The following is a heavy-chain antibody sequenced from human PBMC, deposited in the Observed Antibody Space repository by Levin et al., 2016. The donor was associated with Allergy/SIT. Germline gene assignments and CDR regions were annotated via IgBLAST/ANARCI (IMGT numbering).Heavy chain of an antibody. CDR1: GYTFTSYG. D-gene: IGHD5-24*01. Sequence: ASVKVSCKASGYTFTSYGISWVRQAAGQGLEWMGWMNPNSGNTAYAQKFQGRVTMTRNTSISTAYMELSSLRSEDTAVYYCAVEEGTMKPHFDPWGQETLVTVSS. J-gene: IGHJ5*02. V-gene: IGHV1-8*02. CDR2: MNPNSGNT. CDR3: AVEEGTMKPHFDP.